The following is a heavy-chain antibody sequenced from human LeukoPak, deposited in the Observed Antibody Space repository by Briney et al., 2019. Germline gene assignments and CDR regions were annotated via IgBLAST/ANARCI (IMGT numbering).Heavy chain of an antibody. D-gene: IGHD3-22*01. Sequence: GGSLRLSCAASGITFNNYAMSWVRQAPGKGLERVSTISEGGGSTDYADSVKGRFTVSRDNSKNTVSLQMNTLRAEDTAVYYCAKVRSGYLSCIQHWGQGTLVTVSS. CDR1: GITFNNYA. V-gene: IGHV3-23*01. J-gene: IGHJ1*01. CDR3: AKVRSGYLSCIQH. CDR2: ISEGGGST.